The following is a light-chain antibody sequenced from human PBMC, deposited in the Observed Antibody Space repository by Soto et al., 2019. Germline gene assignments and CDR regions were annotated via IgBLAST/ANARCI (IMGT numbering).Light chain of an antibody. CDR1: QTISSW. CDR2: KAS. Sequence: DIQMTQSPSTLSVSVGDRVTITWRASQTISSWLAWYQKKKGKAPKLLIYKASTLKSGVPSRLSGSGYGTELTLTVSSMKHDDFETYYCQHYNSYPEAFGQGTKVDIK. V-gene: IGKV1-5*03. J-gene: IGKJ1*01. CDR3: QHYNSYPEA.